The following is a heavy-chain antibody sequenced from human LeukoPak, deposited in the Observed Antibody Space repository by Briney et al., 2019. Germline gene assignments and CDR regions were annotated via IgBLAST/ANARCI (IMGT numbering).Heavy chain of an antibody. CDR2: ISYDGTTK. J-gene: IGHJ4*02. CDR3: ARGKPGIAAAGTLSPLDY. Sequence: GGSLRLSCAASGFTFSTYSIHWVRQAPGNGLEWVAVISYDGTTKYYAHSVKGRFTISRDNSKNTLYLQMSSLETEDTAVYYCARGKPGIAAAGTLSPLDYWAREPWSPSPQ. CDR1: GFTFSTYS. D-gene: IGHD6-13*01. V-gene: IGHV3-30*04.